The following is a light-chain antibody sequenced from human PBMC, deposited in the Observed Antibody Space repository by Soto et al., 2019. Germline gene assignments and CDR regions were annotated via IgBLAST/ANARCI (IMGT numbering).Light chain of an antibody. J-gene: IGKJ1*01. CDR1: QGIRNE. CDR3: LQDYNYPRT. V-gene: IGKV1-6*01. Sequence: AIQMTQSPSSLSASVGDRVTITCRASQGIRNELGWYQQKPGKAPKLLIYAASSLQSGVPSRFSGSGSGTDFTLTISSLEPEDFATYDYLQDYNYPRTFGPGTKVEIK. CDR2: AAS.